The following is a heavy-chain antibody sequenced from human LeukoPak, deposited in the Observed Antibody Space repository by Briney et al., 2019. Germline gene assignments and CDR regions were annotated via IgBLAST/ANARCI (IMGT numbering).Heavy chain of an antibody. CDR3: ARSGSYLNSRAYCDY. J-gene: IGHJ4*02. CDR2: ISGGGARA. Sequence: PGGSLRLSCAASGFNFRGYAMSWVRQAPGKGLEWVSAISGGGARARYAESVRGRFTISRDNAQNTLHLQMNSLRAEDTAVYFCARSGSYLNSRAYCDYWSQGSLVTVS. CDR1: GFNFRGYA. D-gene: IGHD3-10*01. V-gene: IGHV3-23*01.